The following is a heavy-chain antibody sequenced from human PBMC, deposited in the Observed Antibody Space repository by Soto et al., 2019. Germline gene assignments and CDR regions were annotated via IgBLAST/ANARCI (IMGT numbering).Heavy chain of an antibody. V-gene: IGHV3-33*01. CDR3: ARAPDLSSGSYYFAY. J-gene: IGHJ4*02. Sequence: QVQLVESGGGVVQPGRSLRLSCVACGFTFNNYGIHWVRQAPGKGLEWGAVIWDDGNNKFYAASVQGRFLISRDNSKNTLHLQMTGLRADEPAVYYCARAPDLSSGSYYFAYWGQGTLVTVSS. CDR1: GFTFNNYG. D-gene: IGHD1-26*01. CDR2: IWDDGNNK.